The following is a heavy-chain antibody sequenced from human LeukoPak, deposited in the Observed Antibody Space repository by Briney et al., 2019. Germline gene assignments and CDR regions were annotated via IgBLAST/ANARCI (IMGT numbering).Heavy chain of an antibody. CDR2: IYYTGNT. D-gene: IGHD2-15*01. J-gene: IGHJ4*02. Sequence: SETLSLTCTVSGDSITNYFWSWLRQPPGKGLEWIGYIYYTGNTNYKPSLKSRVTISVDTSTNQFSLRLRSVTAADTAVYYCARGRVAYSAYYFDYWGRGTLVTVSS. CDR1: GDSITNYF. CDR3: ARGRVAYSAYYFDY. V-gene: IGHV4-59*01.